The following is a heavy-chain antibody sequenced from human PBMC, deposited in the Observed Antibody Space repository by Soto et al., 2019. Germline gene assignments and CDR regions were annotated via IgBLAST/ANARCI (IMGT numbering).Heavy chain of an antibody. CDR1: GFTFSSYS. CDR2: ISSSSSTI. V-gene: IGHV3-48*01. CDR3: ARMAPARASVTTSWRDY. J-gene: IGHJ4*02. D-gene: IGHD4-17*01. Sequence: GGSLRLSCAASGFTFSSYSMNWVRQAPGKGLEWVSYISSSSSTIYYADSVKGRFTISRDNAKNSLYLQMNSLRAEDTAVYYCARMAPARASVTTSWRDYWGQGTLVTVSS.